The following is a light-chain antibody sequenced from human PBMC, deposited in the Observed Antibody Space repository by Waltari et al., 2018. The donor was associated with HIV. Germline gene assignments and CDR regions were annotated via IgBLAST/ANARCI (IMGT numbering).Light chain of an antibody. Sequence: EIVLTQSPGTLSLSPGERATLSCRASQIVSSAYLAGYQQKPGQTPRLLIYGASTRATGVPERFSGSGFGTDFTLTITRLEPEDFAVYYCQQYGDSPETFGQGARVQI. V-gene: IGKV3-20*01. CDR3: QQYGDSPET. CDR1: QIVSSAY. CDR2: GAS. J-gene: IGKJ1*01.